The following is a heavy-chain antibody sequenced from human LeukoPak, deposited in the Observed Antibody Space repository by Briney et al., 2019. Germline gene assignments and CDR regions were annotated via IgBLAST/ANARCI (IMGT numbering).Heavy chain of an antibody. J-gene: IGHJ6*03. CDR1: GYTFTGYY. V-gene: IGHV1-2*02. CDR2: INPNSGGT. D-gene: IGHD3-10*01. CDR3: ARGRGYYGSGSYYTPDYYYYYMDV. Sequence: ASVKVSCKASGYTFTGYYMHWVRQAPGQGLEWMGWINPNSGGTNYAQKFQGRVTMTRDTSISTAYMELSRLRSDDTAVYYCARGRGYYGSGSYYTPDYYYYYMDVWGKGTTVTISS.